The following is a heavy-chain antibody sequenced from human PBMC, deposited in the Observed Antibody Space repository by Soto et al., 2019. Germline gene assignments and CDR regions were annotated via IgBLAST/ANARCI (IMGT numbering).Heavy chain of an antibody. CDR1: GGSISSGGYY. Sequence: PSETLSLTCTVSGGSISSGGYYWSWIRQHPGEGLEWIGYIYYSGSTYYNPSLKSRVTISVDTSKNQFSLKLSSVTAADTAVYYCARDLRYCSSTSCYFIVVYFDYWGQGTLVTVSS. J-gene: IGHJ4*02. CDR3: ARDLRYCSSTSCYFIVVYFDY. D-gene: IGHD2-2*01. CDR2: IYYSGST. V-gene: IGHV4-31*03.